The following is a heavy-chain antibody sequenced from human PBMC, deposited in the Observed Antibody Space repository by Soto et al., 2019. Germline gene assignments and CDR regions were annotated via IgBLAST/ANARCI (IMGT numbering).Heavy chain of an antibody. Sequence: PSETLSLTCAVSGGSFRGYYWSWIRQSPGKGLEWIGEINHSGSTNSNPSLKSRATISVDTSKTQFSMNLTSVTAADAAVYYCARGRGFMSRNALDLWGQGTRVTVSS. CDR3: ARGRGFMSRNALDL. J-gene: IGHJ3*01. CDR1: GGSFRGYY. CDR2: INHSGST. V-gene: IGHV4-34*01.